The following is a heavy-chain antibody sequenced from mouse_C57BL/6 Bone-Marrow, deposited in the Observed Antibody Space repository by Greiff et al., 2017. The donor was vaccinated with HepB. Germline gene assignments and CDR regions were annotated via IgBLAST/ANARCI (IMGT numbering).Heavy chain of an antibody. J-gene: IGHJ2*01. CDR3: TTRLTGFDY. CDR2: IDPENGDT. D-gene: IGHD4-1*01. V-gene: IGHV14-4*01. Sequence: VQLKESGAELVRPGASVKLSCTASGFNIKDDYMHWVKQRPEQGLEWIGWIDPENGDTEYASKFQGKATITADTSANTAYLQLSSLTSADTAVYYCTTRLTGFDYWGQGTTLTVAS. CDR1: GFNIKDDY.